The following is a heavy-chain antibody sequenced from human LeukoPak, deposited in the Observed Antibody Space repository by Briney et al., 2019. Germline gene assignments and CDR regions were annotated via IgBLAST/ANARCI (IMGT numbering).Heavy chain of an antibody. D-gene: IGHD1-26*01. CDR3: ARDREPRDSELDY. Sequence: PGGSLRLSCAASGFTFSSYAMHWVRQAPGKGLEWVAVISYDGSNKYYADSVKGRFTISRDNSKNTLYLQMNSLRAEDTAVYYCARDREPRDSELDYWGQGTLVTVSS. J-gene: IGHJ4*02. CDR2: ISYDGSNK. CDR1: GFTFSSYA. V-gene: IGHV3-30-3*01.